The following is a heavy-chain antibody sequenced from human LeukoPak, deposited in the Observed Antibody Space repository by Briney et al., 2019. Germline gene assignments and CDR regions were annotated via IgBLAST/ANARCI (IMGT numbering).Heavy chain of an antibody. V-gene: IGHV3-11*01. CDR2: ISSSGSTI. Sequence: PGGSLRLSCAASGFTFSDYYMSWIRQAPGKGLEWVSYISSSGSTIYYADPVKGRFTISRDNAKNSLYLQMDSLRAEDTALYYCARSNPLAARYYMDVWGKGTTATVSS. J-gene: IGHJ6*03. CDR1: GFTFSDYY. CDR3: ARSNPLAARYYMDV. D-gene: IGHD6-6*01.